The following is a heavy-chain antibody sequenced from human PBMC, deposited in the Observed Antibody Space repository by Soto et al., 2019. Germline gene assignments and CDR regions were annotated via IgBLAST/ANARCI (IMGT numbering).Heavy chain of an antibody. CDR1: GFTFSSYA. J-gene: IGHJ6*02. Sequence: QVQLVESGGGVVQPGRSLRLSCAASGFTFSSYAMHWVRQAPGKGLEWVAVISYDGSNKYYADSVKGRFTISRDNSNNTMYLQMNSLRAEDTAVYYCASVYGDYPYYYNGMDVWGQGTTVTVSS. D-gene: IGHD4-17*01. V-gene: IGHV3-30-3*01. CDR2: ISYDGSNK. CDR3: ASVYGDYPYYYNGMDV.